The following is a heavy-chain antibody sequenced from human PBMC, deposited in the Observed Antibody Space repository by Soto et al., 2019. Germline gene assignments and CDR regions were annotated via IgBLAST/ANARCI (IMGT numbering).Heavy chain of an antibody. CDR1: GFTFSISD. CDR3: VRGYYYGMDV. Sequence: EMQVVESGGGLVQPGGSLRLSCAASGFTFSISDMHWVRQAPGKGLEWVSGIGTAGDTYYPGSVRGRFTISRENAKNSLYVQMNSLRAEDTAVYYCVRGYYYGMDVWGQGTTVTVSS. J-gene: IGHJ6*02. V-gene: IGHV3-13*01. CDR2: IGTAGDT.